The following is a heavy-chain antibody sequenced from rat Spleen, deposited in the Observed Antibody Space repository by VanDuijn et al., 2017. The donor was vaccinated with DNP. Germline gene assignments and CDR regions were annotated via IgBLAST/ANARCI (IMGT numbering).Heavy chain of an antibody. CDR3: ARHVLPLRVWDY. V-gene: IGHV5-22*01. CDR2: ITYDGGSA. J-gene: IGHJ2*01. D-gene: IGHD1-4*01. Sequence: EVQLVVSGGGLVQPGRSLKLSCAASGFTFSDYYMAWVRQAPTKGLEWVAYITYDGGSAYYGDSVKGRFTISRDNAKSTLYLQMNSLRSEDTATYYCARHVLPLRVWDYWGQGVMVTASS. CDR1: GFTFSDYY.